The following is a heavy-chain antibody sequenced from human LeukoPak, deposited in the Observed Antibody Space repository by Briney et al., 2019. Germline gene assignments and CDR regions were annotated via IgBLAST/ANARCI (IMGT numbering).Heavy chain of an antibody. CDR1: GFTFSSYG. Sequence: GGSLRLSCAASGFTFSSYGMSWVRQAPGKGLEWVSIISGSGGSTYYADSVKGRFTISRDNSKNTLYLQMNSLRAEDTAVYYCAKEAYGSGSYYKGVYYYYYMDVWGKGTTVTVSS. J-gene: IGHJ6*03. CDR3: AKEAYGSGSYYKGVYYYYYMDV. CDR2: ISGSGGST. D-gene: IGHD3-10*01. V-gene: IGHV3-23*01.